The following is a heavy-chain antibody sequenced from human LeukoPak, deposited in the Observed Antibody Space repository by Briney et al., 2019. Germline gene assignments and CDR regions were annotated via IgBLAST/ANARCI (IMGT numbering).Heavy chain of an antibody. V-gene: IGHV1-18*01. CDR1: GYTFTSYG. CDR2: ISAYNGNT. CDR3: AREGEYDLWSGYSNWFDP. J-gene: IGHJ5*02. Sequence: ASVKVSCKASGYTFTSYGISWVRQAPGQGLEWMGWISAYNGNTNYAQKLQGRVTMTTDTSTSAAYMELRSLRSDDTAVYYCAREGEYDLWSGYSNWFDPWGQGTLVTVSS. D-gene: IGHD3-3*01.